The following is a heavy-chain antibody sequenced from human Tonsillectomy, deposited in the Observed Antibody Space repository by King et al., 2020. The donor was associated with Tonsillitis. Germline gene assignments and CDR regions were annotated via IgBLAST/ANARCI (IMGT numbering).Heavy chain of an antibody. CDR2: ISYDGSNK. J-gene: IGHJ4*02. Sequence: VQLVESGGGVVQPGRSLRLSCAASGFTFSSYGMHWVRQAPGKGLEWVAVISYDGSNKYYADSVKGRFTISRDNSKNTLYLQMNSLRAEDTAVYYCAGDGGDDILTGYYGATLIDYWGQGTLVTVSS. V-gene: IGHV3-33*05. CDR3: AGDGGDDILTGYYGATLIDY. D-gene: IGHD3-9*01. CDR1: GFTFSSYG.